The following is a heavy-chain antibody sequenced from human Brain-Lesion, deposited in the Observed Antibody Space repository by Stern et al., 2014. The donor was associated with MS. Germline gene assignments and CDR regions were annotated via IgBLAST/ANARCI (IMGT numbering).Heavy chain of an antibody. V-gene: IGHV4-4*02. D-gene: IGHD3-10*01. CDR3: ARDPRRGGLSGYYHGMDV. CDR1: GASISNTQW. J-gene: IGHJ6*02. CDR2: IYQSGSA. Sequence: VQLVESGPGLVKPSGTLSLTCAVSGASISNTQWWTWVRQSPGKGLEWIGEIYQSGSANYNPSPRSRVTQSVDRSKNSFSLKLNSVTAADTAVYYCARDPRRGGLSGYYHGMDVWGQGTTVTVSS.